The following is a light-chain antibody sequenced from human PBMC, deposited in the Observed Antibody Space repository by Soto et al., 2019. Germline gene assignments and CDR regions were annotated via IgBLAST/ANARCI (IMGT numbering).Light chain of an antibody. Sequence: QPVLTQSPSASASLGASVKLTCTLSSGHSSYAIAWHQQQPEKGPRYLMKLNSDGSHHKGDGLPDRFSGSRSGAERYLTISGLQSADEAGYYCQTWGTGIVVFGGGTKLTVL. CDR1: SGHSSYA. J-gene: IGLJ2*01. V-gene: IGLV4-69*01. CDR2: LNSDGSH. CDR3: QTWGTGIVV.